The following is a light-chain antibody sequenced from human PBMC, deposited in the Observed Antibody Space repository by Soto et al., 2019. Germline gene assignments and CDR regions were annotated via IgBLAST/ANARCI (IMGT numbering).Light chain of an antibody. CDR2: AAS. Sequence: AIRMTQSPSSLSASTGDRVTITCRASQVISMYLAGYQQKPGKAPKLLIYAASTLQSGVPSRFSGSGSGKDFTLTISCLQSDDFATYYCQQYYSYPRTFGQGTKVEIK. CDR1: QVISMY. V-gene: IGKV1-8*01. CDR3: QQYYSYPRT. J-gene: IGKJ1*01.